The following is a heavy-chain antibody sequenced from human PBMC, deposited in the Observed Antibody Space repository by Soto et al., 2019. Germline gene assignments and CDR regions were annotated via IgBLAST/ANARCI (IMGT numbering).Heavy chain of an antibody. D-gene: IGHD3-10*01. CDR2: IIPILGIA. CDR3: ARDRVRGFGELLSDYGCCFPVH. J-gene: IGHJ4*02. V-gene: IGHV1-69*08. Sequence: QVQLVQSGAEVKKPGSSVKVSCKASGGTFSSYTISWVRQAPGQGLEWMGRIIPILGIANYAQKFQGRVTITADKSTSTAYRELSSLRSEDTAVYYCARDRVRGFGELLSDYGCCFPVHWGQGTLVTVSS. CDR1: GGTFSSYT.